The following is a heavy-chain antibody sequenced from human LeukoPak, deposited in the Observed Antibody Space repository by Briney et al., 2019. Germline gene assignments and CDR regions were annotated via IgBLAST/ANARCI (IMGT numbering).Heavy chain of an antibody. D-gene: IGHD1-1*01. Sequence: ASVKVSCKPSGYTFTSNKMHWVRQAPGQGLEWMGIITPTDGRRTYAQRLQGRVTMTRDTSTNTVYMELSSLTSEDTAIYYCARHYNWSIDSWGQVTPVTVSS. CDR2: ITPTDGRR. J-gene: IGHJ4*02. V-gene: IGHV1-46*01. CDR1: GYTFTSNK. CDR3: ARHYNWSIDS.